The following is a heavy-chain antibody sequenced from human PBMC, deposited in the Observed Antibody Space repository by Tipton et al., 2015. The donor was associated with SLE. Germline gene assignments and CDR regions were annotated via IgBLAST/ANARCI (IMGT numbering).Heavy chain of an antibody. CDR2: IYYSGST. V-gene: IGHV4-39*07. J-gene: IGHJ3*02. CDR1: GGSISSSSYY. Sequence: TLSLTCTVSGGSISSSSYYWGWIRQPPGKGLEWIGSIYYSGSTYYNPSLKSRVTISVDTSKNQFSLKLSSVTAAGTAVYYCARGPPRTTVVTPGAFDIWGQGTMGTVSS. D-gene: IGHD4-23*01. CDR3: ARGPPRTTVVTPGAFDI.